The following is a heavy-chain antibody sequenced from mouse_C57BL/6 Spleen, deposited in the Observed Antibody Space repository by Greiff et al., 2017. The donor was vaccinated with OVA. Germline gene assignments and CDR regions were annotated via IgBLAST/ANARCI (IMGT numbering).Heavy chain of an antibody. CDR2: IYPGDGDT. Sequence: QVQLQQSGPELVKPGASVKISCKASGYAFSSSWMNWVKQRPGKGLEWIGRIYPGDGDTNYNGKFKGKATLTADKSSSTAYMQLSSLTSEDSAVYFCARGYGYYYAMDYWGQGTSVTVSS. J-gene: IGHJ4*01. V-gene: IGHV1-82*01. D-gene: IGHD2-2*01. CDR3: ARGYGYYYAMDY. CDR1: GYAFSSSW.